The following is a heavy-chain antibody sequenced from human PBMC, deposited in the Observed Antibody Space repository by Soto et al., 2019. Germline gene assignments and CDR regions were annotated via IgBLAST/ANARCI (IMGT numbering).Heavy chain of an antibody. CDR1: GYTFTGYY. Sequence: GASVKVSCKASGYTFTGYYMHWVRQAPGQGLEWMGWINPNSGGTNYAQKFQGRVTMTRDTSISTAYMELSRLRSDDTAVYYCASAYDEYQLPGYYYYYGMDVWGQGTTVTVSS. CDR3: ASAYDEYQLPGYYYYYGMDV. CDR2: INPNSGGT. J-gene: IGHJ6*02. D-gene: IGHD2-2*01. V-gene: IGHV1-2*02.